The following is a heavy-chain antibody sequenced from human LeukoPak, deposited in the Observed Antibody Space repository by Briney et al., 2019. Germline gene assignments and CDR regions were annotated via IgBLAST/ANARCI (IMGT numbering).Heavy chain of an antibody. CDR3: ARRGYSTPCDY. CDR2: IYYSGST. Sequence: PSETLSLTCTVSGGSISSRSYYWVWIRQPPGKGLEWIGSIYYSGSTYYNPSLKSRVTISVDTSKNQFSLKLSSVTAADTAVYYCARRGYSTPCDYWGQGTLVTVSS. J-gene: IGHJ4*02. CDR1: GGSISSRSYY. V-gene: IGHV4-39*01. D-gene: IGHD6-13*01.